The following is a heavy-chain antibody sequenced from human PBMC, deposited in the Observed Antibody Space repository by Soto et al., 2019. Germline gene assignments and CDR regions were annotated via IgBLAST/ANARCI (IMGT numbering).Heavy chain of an antibody. Sequence: GGSLRLSCAASGFTFSSYAMSWVRQAPGKGLEWVSAISGSGGSTYYADSVKGRFTISRDNSKNTLYLQMNSLRAEDTAVYYCARDPWYSNGWIFDYWGQGTLVTVSS. CDR2: ISGSGGST. J-gene: IGHJ4*02. D-gene: IGHD6-19*01. CDR3: ARDPWYSNGWIFDY. CDR1: GFTFSSYA. V-gene: IGHV3-23*01.